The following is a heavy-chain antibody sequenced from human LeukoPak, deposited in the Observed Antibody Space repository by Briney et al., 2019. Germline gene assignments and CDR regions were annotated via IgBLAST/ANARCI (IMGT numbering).Heavy chain of an antibody. CDR1: GGSISSYY. CDR2: IYYSGST. Sequence: SETLSLTCTVSGGSISSYYWSWIRQPPGKGLERIGYIYYSGSTNYNPSLKSRVTISVDTSKNQFSLKLSSVTAADTAVYYCARGQRYYYDSSGPYYFDYWGQGTLVTVSS. V-gene: IGHV4-59*01. J-gene: IGHJ4*02. D-gene: IGHD3-22*01. CDR3: ARGQRYYYDSSGPYYFDY.